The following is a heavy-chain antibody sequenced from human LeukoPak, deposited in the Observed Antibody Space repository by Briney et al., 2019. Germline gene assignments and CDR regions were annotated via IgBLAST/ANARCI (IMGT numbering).Heavy chain of an antibody. CDR3: ARVSIAAASDY. CDR1: GFTFSNFW. J-gene: IGHJ4*02. D-gene: IGHD6-13*01. Sequence: PGGSLRLSCAASGFTFSNFWMNWVRQAPGKGLEWVANIKQDGSEKYYVGSLKGRVTISRDNAKKSLYLQMTSLRAEDTAIYYCARVSIAAASDYWGQGTLVTVSS. CDR2: IKQDGSEK. V-gene: IGHV3-7*01.